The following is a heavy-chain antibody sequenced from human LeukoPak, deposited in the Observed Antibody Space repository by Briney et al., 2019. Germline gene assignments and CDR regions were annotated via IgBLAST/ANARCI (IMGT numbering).Heavy chain of an antibody. CDR3: ARSWSNIAARLFRDKNFDY. CDR1: GGSISSGDYY. D-gene: IGHD6-6*01. V-gene: IGHV4-30-4*08. CDR2: IHYSGST. Sequence: SQTLSLTCTVSGGSISSGDYYWSWIRQPPGKGLEWIGYIHYSGSTYYNPSLKSRVTISVDTSKNQFSLKLSSVTAADTAVYYCARSWSNIAARLFRDKNFDYWGQGTLVTVSS. J-gene: IGHJ4*02.